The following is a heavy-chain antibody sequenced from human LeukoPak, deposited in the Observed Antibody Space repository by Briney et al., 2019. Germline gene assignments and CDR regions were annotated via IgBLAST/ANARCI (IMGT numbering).Heavy chain of an antibody. J-gene: IGHJ5*02. CDR2: MYYSGNS. V-gene: IGHV4-59*11. CDR1: GASLRSHY. D-gene: IGHD2-2*02. CDR3: ARIRAPDIVVVPAAIEGNWFDP. Sequence: SETLSLTCTVSGASLRSHYWSWIRQPPGKGLEWIGYMYYSGNSNYNPALTSRVTISVDTSKNQFSLKMISVTPADTAVFYCARIRAPDIVVVPAAIEGNWFDPWGQGTLVTVSS.